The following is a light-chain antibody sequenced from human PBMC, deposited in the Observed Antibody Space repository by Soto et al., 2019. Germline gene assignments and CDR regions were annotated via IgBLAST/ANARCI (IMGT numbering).Light chain of an antibody. Sequence: QSALTQPASVSGSPGQSITISCTGTSSDVGGYNYVSWYQQHPGKAPKLMIYDVSNRPSGVSNRFSASKSGNTASLTISGLQAEDEADYYCSSYTSSSTYVVFGRGTKLTVL. CDR3: SSYTSSSTYVV. J-gene: IGLJ2*01. CDR1: SSDVGGYNY. V-gene: IGLV2-14*01. CDR2: DVS.